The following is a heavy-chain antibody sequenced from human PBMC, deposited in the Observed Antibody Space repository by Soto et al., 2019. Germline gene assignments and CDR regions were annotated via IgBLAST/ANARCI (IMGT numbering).Heavy chain of an antibody. CDR1: GFTFSSYV. CDR2: IIDSGGST. J-gene: IGHJ6*02. V-gene: IGHV3-23*01. CDR3: AKGRSCYYYYGVDV. Sequence: GGSLRLSCAASGFTFSSYVMSWVRQAPGKGLEWVSDIIDSGGSTYYADSVKGRFTISRDNSKSTLYLQMNSLRAEDTALYYCAKGRSCYYYYGVDVWAQGTTVTVSS. D-gene: IGHD2-15*01.